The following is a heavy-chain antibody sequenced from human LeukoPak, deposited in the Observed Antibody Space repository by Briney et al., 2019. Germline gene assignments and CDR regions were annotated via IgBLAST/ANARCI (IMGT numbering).Heavy chain of an antibody. D-gene: IGHD3-3*01. CDR3: ARAKSIFGVVSTFDY. CDR2: IYYTGST. CDR1: GGSISSYY. V-gene: IGHV4-59*01. Sequence: SETLSLTCTVSGGSISSYYWSWIRQPPGKRLEWIGYIYYTGSTNYNPSLMSRVTISVDTSKNQFSLKLNSVTAADTAVYYCARAKSIFGVVSTFDYWGQGTLVTVSS. J-gene: IGHJ4*02.